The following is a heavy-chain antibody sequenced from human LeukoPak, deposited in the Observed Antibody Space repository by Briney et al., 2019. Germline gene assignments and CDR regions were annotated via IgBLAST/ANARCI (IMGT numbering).Heavy chain of an antibody. V-gene: IGHV1-69*13. CDR3: ARGAEQFLTANAFDI. J-gene: IGHJ3*02. CDR2: IIPIFGTI. Sequence: GASVKVSCKASGGTFSDYGFSWVRQAPGQGLEWMGGIIPIFGTINYTYKFQGRVTVTADESTSTAYMELSSLRSEDTAAYYCARGAEQFLTANAFDIWGQGTMVTVSS. CDR1: GGTFSDYG. D-gene: IGHD1/OR15-1a*01.